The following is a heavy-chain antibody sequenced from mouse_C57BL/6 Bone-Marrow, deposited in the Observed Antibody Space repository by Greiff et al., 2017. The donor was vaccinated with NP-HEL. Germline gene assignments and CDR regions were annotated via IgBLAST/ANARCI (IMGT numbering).Heavy chain of an antibody. CDR3: ARRGFDY. V-gene: IGHV2-2*01. CDR1: GFSLTSYG. Sequence: QVQLQQSGPGLVQPSQSLSITCTVSGFSLTSYGVHWVRQSPGKGLEWLGVIWSGGSTAYYAAFISRLSISKENSKSQVFFKKHRMQADDTAIYDCARRGFDYGGQGTTLTVSA. CDR2: IWSGGST. J-gene: IGHJ2*01.